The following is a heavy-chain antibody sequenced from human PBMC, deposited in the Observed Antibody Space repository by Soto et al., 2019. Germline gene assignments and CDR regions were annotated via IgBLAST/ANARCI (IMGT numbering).Heavy chain of an antibody. CDR2: IYYSGST. V-gene: IGHV4-59*05. CDR1: GGSISNYY. Sequence: PSETLSLTCTVSGGSISNYYWSWIRQPAGKGLEWIGSIYYSGSTYYNPSLKSRVTISVDTSKNQFSLKLSSVTAADTAVYYCARPDCSSTSCYFDYWGQGPLVTVSS. CDR3: ARPDCSSTSCYFDY. D-gene: IGHD2-2*01. J-gene: IGHJ4*02.